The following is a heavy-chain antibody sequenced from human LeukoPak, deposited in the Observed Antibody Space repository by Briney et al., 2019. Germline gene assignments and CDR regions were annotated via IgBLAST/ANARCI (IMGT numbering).Heavy chain of an antibody. Sequence: ASVKVSCKASGYTFIDYYIHWVRQAPGQGLEWMGIINPSGGSTTYTQKFQGRVTMTRDMSTSTVYMEVSSLRSEDTAIYYCARDLVHHRLLATAYNWFDPWGQGTLVTVSS. CDR3: ARDLVHHRLLATAYNWFDP. V-gene: IGHV1-46*01. CDR2: INPSGGST. CDR1: GYTFIDYY. D-gene: IGHD3-16*01. J-gene: IGHJ5*02.